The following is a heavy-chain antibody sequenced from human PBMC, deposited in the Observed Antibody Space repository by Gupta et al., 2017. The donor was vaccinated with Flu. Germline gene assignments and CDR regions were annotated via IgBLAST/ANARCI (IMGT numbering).Heavy chain of an antibody. CDR2: ISYDGSIT. CDR3: AKERTDSNTWYGRAFDY. D-gene: IGHD6-13*01. V-gene: IGHV3-30*18. Sequence: QVQLVESGGGVVQPGRSLRLPCAASGFIFNNYGMHLVRQAHGKGLEWVALISYDGSITDYVDSVKGRFTISRDNSKNTLHLQMHSLRGEDTAVYYCAKERTDSNTWYGRAFDYWGQGSLVTVSS. J-gene: IGHJ4*02. CDR1: GFIFNNYG.